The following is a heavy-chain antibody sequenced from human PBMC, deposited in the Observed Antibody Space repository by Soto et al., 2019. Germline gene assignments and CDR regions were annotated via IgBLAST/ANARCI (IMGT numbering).Heavy chain of an antibody. CDR1: GYTLTSCA. V-gene: IGHV1-18*01. CDR2: ISAYNGNT. D-gene: IGHD1-26*01. J-gene: IGHJ3*02. CDR3: ARHVGASGYAFDI. Sequence: QVQLVQSGAEVKKAGASVKVSCKASGYTLTSCAISWVRQAPGQGLEWMGWISAYNGNTNYAQKVQDRLTMTTDTSTSTAYMELRSLRSDDTAIYYCARHVGASGYAFDIWGQGTMVTVSS.